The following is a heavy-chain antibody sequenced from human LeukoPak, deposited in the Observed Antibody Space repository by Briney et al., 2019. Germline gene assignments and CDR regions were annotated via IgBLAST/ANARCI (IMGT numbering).Heavy chain of an antibody. V-gene: IGHV3-30*03. CDR3: ARDPLDSSGSFDY. Sequence: PGGSLRLSCAASGFSFSSYGMHWVRQAPGKGLEWVAVISYDGSNENYADSVKGRFTISRDNSKNTLYLQMNSLRAEDTAVYYCARDPLDSSGSFDYWGQGTLVTVSS. CDR2: ISYDGSNE. D-gene: IGHD3-22*01. CDR1: GFSFSSYG. J-gene: IGHJ4*02.